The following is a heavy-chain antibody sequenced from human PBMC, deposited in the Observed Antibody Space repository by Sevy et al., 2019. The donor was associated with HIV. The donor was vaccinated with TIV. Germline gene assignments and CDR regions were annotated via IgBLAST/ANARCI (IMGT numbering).Heavy chain of an antibody. CDR3: ARFGGQKYFRMFDY. CDR1: GYSISTDYY. CDR2: IYHSGST. J-gene: IGHJ4*02. V-gene: IGHV4-38-2*02. D-gene: IGHD2-2*01. Sequence: SETLSLTCSVSGYSISTDYYWGWIRQPPGKGLDWIGNIYHSGSTYYNPSLKSRVSISLDTSKNQFSLRLSSVTAADSAVYYCARFGGQKYFRMFDYWGQGTLVTVSS.